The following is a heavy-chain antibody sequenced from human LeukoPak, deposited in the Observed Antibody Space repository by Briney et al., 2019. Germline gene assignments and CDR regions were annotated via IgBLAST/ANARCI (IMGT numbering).Heavy chain of an antibody. CDR3: ARDEREDFGVVTYFDY. CDR1: GVSISSYY. J-gene: IGHJ4*02. CDR2: IYTSGGT. Sequence: SETLSLTCTVSGVSISSYYWSWLRQPAGKGLEWIGRIYTSGGTNYNPSLKSRVSMSVGTSKNQFSLKLSSVSAAGTAVSYCARDEREDFGVVTYFDYWGQGTLVTVSS. D-gene: IGHD3-3*01. V-gene: IGHV4-4*07.